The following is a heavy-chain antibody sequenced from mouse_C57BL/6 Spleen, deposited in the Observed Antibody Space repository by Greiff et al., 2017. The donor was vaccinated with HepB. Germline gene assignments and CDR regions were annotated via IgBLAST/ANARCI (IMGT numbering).Heavy chain of an antibody. CDR3: ARSNSQYYGSSSGWYFDV. CDR2: INPGSGGT. Sequence: VQLQQSGAELVRPGTSVKVSCKASGYAFTNYLIEWVKQRPGQGLEWIGVINPGSGGTNYNEKFKGKATLTADKSSSTAYMQLSSLTSEDSAVYFCARSNSQYYGSSSGWYFDVWGTGTTVTVSS. CDR1: GYAFTNYL. V-gene: IGHV1-54*01. J-gene: IGHJ1*03. D-gene: IGHD1-1*01.